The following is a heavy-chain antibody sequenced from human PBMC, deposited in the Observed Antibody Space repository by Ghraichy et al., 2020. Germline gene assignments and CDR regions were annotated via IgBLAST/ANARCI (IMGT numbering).Heavy chain of an antibody. J-gene: IGHJ4*02. CDR2: VSGGGAIA. V-gene: IGHV3-23*01. D-gene: IGHD1-26*01. Sequence: GGSLRLSCAASGFTFSSNALSWVRQAPGKGLECVSTVSGGGAIAFYADSVKGRFTISRDNSKNTVYLQMRSLKDEDTAVYYCARSGLVGRVSSYYFDHWGQGALVTVSS. CDR3: ARSGLVGRVSSYYFDH. CDR1: GFTFSSNA.